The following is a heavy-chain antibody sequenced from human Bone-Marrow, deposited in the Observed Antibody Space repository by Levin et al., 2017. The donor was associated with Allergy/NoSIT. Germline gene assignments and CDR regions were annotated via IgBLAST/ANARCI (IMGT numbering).Heavy chain of an antibody. CDR1: GFSSSTYT. CDR3: VRSGLLWALNSFDI. Sequence: SCAASGFSSSTYTMSWVRQAPGKGLEWVSSISSSSSSIHYTDSVKGRFTVSRDNAKNSVSLQMKSLSAEDTALYYCVRSGLLWALNSFDIWGQGTMVTVSS. CDR2: ISSSSSSI. J-gene: IGHJ3*02. V-gene: IGHV3-21*01. D-gene: IGHD3-16*01.